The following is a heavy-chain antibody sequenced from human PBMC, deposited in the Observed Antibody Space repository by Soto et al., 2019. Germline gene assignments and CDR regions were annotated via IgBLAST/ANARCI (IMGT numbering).Heavy chain of an antibody. CDR1: GFTFSSYV. D-gene: IGHD1-1*01. CDR2: IRGSGGDT. J-gene: IGHJ4*02. Sequence: PGGSLRLSCAASGFTFSSYVMNWVRQAPGKGLEWVSGIRGSGGDTFYADSVKGRFTISRDNSKNTVYLQMNSLRAEDTAVYYCVRGDNWNDEASDYWGQGTLVTVSS. CDR3: VRGDNWNDEASDY. V-gene: IGHV3-23*01.